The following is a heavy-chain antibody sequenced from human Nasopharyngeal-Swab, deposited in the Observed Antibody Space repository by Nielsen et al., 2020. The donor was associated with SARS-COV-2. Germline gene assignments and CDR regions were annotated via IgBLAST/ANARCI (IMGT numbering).Heavy chain of an antibody. J-gene: IGHJ6*02. CDR1: GFTFSSYA. D-gene: IGHD3-3*01. Sequence: GESLKISCAASGFTFSSYAMSWVRQAPGMGLEWVSGTSGSGGSTYYADSVKGRFTLSRDNSKNTLYLQMNSLRAEDTAVYYCARHDCWSGYASYYGMDVWGQGTTVTVSS. CDR2: TSGSGGST. V-gene: IGHV3-23*01. CDR3: ARHDCWSGYASYYGMDV.